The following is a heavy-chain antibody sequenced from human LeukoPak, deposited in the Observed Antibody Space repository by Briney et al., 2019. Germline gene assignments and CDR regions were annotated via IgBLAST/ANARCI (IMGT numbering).Heavy chain of an antibody. CDR1: GYSVTTNSVA. V-gene: IGHV6-1*01. CDR2: TYYSSKCNY. CDR3: SRAVIGPTRYFES. D-gene: IGHD2-21*01. Sequence: SQTLSLTCAISGYSVTTNSVAYNWMGPSPSRDLEWLGRTYYSSKCNYEYAVSVRSRITVNLDTSKNQFSLQLNSVTPDDTAVYYCSRAVIGPTRYFESWGQGTLVTVSS. J-gene: IGHJ4*02.